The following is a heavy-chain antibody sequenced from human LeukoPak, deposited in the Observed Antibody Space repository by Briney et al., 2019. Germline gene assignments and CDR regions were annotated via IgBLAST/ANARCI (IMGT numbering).Heavy chain of an antibody. D-gene: IGHD1-26*01. CDR1: GFTFSSYA. J-gene: IGHJ4*02. Sequence: GRSLRLSCAASGFTFSSYAMHWVRQAPGKGLEWVAVISYDGSNKYYADSVKGRFTISRDNSKNTLYPQMNSLRAEDTAVYYCARAGVGATTLWFDYWGQGTLVTVSS. V-gene: IGHV3-30-3*01. CDR3: ARAGVGATTLWFDY. CDR2: ISYDGSNK.